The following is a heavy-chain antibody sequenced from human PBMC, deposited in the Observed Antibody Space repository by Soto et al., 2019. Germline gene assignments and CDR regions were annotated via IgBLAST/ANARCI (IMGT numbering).Heavy chain of an antibody. CDR3: ARSFVDYDYYFDY. Sequence: SETLSLTCAVSGGSISSGGYSWSWIRQPPGKGLEWIGYIYHSGSTYYNPSLKSRVTISVDRSKNQFSLKLSSVTAADTAVYYCARSFVDYDYYFDYWGQGTLVTV. D-gene: IGHD4-17*01. J-gene: IGHJ4*02. CDR1: GGSISSGGYS. CDR2: IYHSGST. V-gene: IGHV4-30-2*01.